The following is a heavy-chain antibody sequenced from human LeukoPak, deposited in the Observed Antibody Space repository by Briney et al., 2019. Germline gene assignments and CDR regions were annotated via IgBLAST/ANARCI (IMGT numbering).Heavy chain of an antibody. V-gene: IGHV1-46*01. D-gene: IGHD2-8*01. CDR3: AREDVVLVDAVRYYYYGMDV. CDR1: GYNFISYY. CDR2: VNPSGGST. J-gene: IGHJ6*02. Sequence: ASVKVSCKASGYNFISYYMHWVRQAPGQGLEWMGIVNPSGGSTSYAQKFQDRVTMTRDTSTSTVYMELSSLKSEDTAVYYCAREDVVLVDAVRYYYYGMDVWGQGTTVTVSS.